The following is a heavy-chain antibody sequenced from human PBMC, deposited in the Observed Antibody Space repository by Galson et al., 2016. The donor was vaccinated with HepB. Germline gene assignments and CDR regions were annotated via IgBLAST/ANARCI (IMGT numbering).Heavy chain of an antibody. CDR2: INSDGSNT. J-gene: IGHJ4*02. Sequence: SLRLSCAASGFTFSDNWMHWVRQVPGKGLVWVSHINSDGSNTNYADSVKGRFTISRDNAKNTLYLQTNSLRAEDTAVYYCARGGCTSTSCLDYWGQGTLVTVSS. CDR1: GFTFSDNW. V-gene: IGHV3-74*01. CDR3: ARGGCTSTSCLDY. D-gene: IGHD2-2*01.